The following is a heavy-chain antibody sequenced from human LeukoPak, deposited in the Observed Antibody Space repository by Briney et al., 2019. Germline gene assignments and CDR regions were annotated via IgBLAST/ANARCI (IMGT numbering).Heavy chain of an antibody. CDR2: ISSTSSYI. V-gene: IGHV3-21*01. CDR3: TSIRGFSAYNPGY. D-gene: IGHD5-12*01. CDR1: GFTFSDHA. Sequence: GGSLRLSCAASGFTFSDHALTWVRQAPGKGLVWVSSISSTSSYIYYGDSVRGGFTISRDNAKNSLYLQMNSLRVEDTAVYYCTSIRGFSAYNPGYWGQGTLVTVSS. J-gene: IGHJ4*02.